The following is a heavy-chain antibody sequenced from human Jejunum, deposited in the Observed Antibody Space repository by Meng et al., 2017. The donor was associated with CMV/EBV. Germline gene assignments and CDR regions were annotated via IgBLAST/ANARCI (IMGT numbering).Heavy chain of an antibody. J-gene: IGHJ3*02. CDR3: AREVNLLVPGGDDAFDI. D-gene: IGHD2-21*01. Sequence: IRGGEYYLRWIRQPPGKGLEWIGYIYYSGSAYYNPSLKSRVTISVDTSNNQFSLRVTSATVADTAVYYSAREVNLLVPGGDDAFDIWGQGTMVTVSS. CDR2: IYYSGSA. CDR1: IRGGEYY. V-gene: IGHV4-30-4*01.